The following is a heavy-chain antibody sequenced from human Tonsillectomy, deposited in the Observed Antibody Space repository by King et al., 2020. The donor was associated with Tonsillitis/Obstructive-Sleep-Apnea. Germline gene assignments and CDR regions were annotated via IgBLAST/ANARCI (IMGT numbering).Heavy chain of an antibody. J-gene: IGHJ6*03. Sequence: QLQESGPGLVKPSETLSLTCTVSGGSISSNTYYWGWIRQPPGKGLEWIGSIYYSGRTYYNPSLKSRVTISVDTSKNQLSLKLSSVTAADTAVYYCARHSDIPYYYDYYMDVWGKGTTVTVSS. CDR2: IYYSGRT. CDR1: GGSISSNTYY. CDR3: ARHSDIPYYYDYYMDV. V-gene: IGHV4-39*01.